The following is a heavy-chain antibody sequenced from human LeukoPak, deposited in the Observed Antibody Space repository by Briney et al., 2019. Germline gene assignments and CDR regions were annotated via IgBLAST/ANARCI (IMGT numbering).Heavy chain of an antibody. CDR1: GGSISSYY. D-gene: IGHD3-22*01. Sequence: SETLSLTCTVSGGSISSYYWSWIRQPAGKGLEWVGRIYTSGNTNYNPSLKSRVTISVDTSKNQFSLKLSSVTAADTAVYYCARGNDSSGYSEWFDPWGQGTLVTVSS. CDR3: ARGNDSSGYSEWFDP. V-gene: IGHV4-4*07. CDR2: IYTSGNT. J-gene: IGHJ5*02.